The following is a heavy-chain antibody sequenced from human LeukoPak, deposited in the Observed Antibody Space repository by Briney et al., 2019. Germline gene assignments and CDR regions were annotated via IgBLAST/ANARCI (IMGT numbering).Heavy chain of an antibody. CDR2: IKPDGSEK. CDR1: GFTFSSYG. D-gene: IGHD1-26*01. CDR3: ARDTVGVTDY. Sequence: GGSLRLSCAASGFTFSSYGMHWVRQAPGKGLEWVTNIKPDGSEKYYVDSVKGRFTISRDNAKNSLYLQMNSLRAEDTALYYCARDTVGVTDYWGQGTLVTVSS. V-gene: IGHV3-7*01. J-gene: IGHJ4*02.